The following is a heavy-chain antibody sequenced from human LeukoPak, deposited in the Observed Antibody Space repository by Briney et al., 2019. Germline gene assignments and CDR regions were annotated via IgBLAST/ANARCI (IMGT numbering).Heavy chain of an antibody. CDR1: GGSISSGDYY. V-gene: IGHV4-30-4*01. CDR3: ARDCSSTSCDKNWFDP. D-gene: IGHD2-2*02. Sequence: KASETLSLTCTVSGGSISSGDYYWSWIRQPPGKGLEWIGYIYYSGSTYYNPSLKSRVTISVDTSKNQFSLKLSSVTAADTAVYYCARDCSSTSCDKNWFDPWGQGTLVTVSS. J-gene: IGHJ5*02. CDR2: IYYSGST.